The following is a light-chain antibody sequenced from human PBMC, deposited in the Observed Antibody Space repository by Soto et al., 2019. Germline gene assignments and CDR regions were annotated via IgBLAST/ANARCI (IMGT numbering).Light chain of an antibody. V-gene: IGKV1-9*01. CDR3: QQLNTLPFT. CDR2: GAS. CDR1: QSISSY. J-gene: IGKJ5*01. Sequence: DIQMTQSPSSLSASVGDRVTITCRASQSISSYLNWYQQKPGKAPKLLIFGASTLQSGVPSRFSGSGSGTEFTLTISGLLPEDFATYHCQQLNTLPFTFGQGTRLEIK.